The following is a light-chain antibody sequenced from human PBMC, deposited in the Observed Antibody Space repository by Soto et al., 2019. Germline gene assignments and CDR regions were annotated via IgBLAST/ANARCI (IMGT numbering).Light chain of an antibody. CDR1: QGISNY. J-gene: IGKJ2*01. Sequence: DIQMTQSPSSLSASVGDRVTITCRASQGISNYLAWYQQKPGKVPQLLIYAASSLKSGVPSRFSGSGYGTDFTLTISSLQPEDVATYFCQKYNSAPRTFGQGTKLEIK. V-gene: IGKV1-27*01. CDR2: AAS. CDR3: QKYNSAPRT.